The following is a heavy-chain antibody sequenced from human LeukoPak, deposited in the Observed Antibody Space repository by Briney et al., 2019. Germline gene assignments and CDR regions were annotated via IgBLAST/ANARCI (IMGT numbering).Heavy chain of an antibody. J-gene: IGHJ6*03. CDR2: IKQDGSEK. CDR1: GFTFSNYW. V-gene: IGHV3-7*01. Sequence: GGSLRLSCAASGFTFSNYWLTWVRQAPGKGLEWVANIKQDGSEKHYVDSVKGRFTISRDNAKRSLYLQMNSLRAADTAVFYCARGVDYHYYYYMDFWGKGTTVTVSS. CDR3: ARGVDYHYYYYMDF.